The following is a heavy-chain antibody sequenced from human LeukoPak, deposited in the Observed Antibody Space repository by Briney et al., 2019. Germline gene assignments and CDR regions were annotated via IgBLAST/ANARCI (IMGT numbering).Heavy chain of an antibody. CDR1: GSTFSSYD. CDR2: IGTAGDT. CDR3: ARGLSYGSGRLYDY. J-gene: IGHJ4*02. V-gene: IGHV3-13*01. Sequence: GGSLRLSCAASGSTFSSYDMHWVRQATGKGLEWVSGIGTAGDTYYPGSVKGRFTISRENAKNSLYLQMNSLRAGDTAVYYCARGLSYGSGRLYDYWGQGTLVTVSS. D-gene: IGHD3-10*01.